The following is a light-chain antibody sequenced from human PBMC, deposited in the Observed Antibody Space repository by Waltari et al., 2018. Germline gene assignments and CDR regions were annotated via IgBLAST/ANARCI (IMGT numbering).Light chain of an antibody. J-gene: IGLJ1*01. CDR1: SSDVGNFNL. CDR3: CSYAGSRTYV. CDR2: EVS. Sequence: QSVLTQPPSASGTPGQRVTISCSGSSSDVGNFNLVTWYQQHPGKVPKLIIYEVSKRPSGVSNHFSGSKSGNTASLTISGLRAEDEADYYCCSYAGSRTYVFGTGTKVTVL. V-gene: IGLV2-23*02.